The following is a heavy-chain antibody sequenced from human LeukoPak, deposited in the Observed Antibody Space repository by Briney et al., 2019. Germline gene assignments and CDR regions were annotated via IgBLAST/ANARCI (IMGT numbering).Heavy chain of an antibody. Sequence: GGPLRLSCAASGFTFSSYEMNWVRQAPGKGLEWVSYISSSGSTIYYADSVKGRFTISRDNAKNSLYLQMNSMRAEDTAVYYCARDEWELLDYWGQGTLVTVSS. V-gene: IGHV3-48*03. J-gene: IGHJ4*02. CDR1: GFTFSSYE. D-gene: IGHD1-26*01. CDR2: ISSSGSTI. CDR3: ARDEWELLDY.